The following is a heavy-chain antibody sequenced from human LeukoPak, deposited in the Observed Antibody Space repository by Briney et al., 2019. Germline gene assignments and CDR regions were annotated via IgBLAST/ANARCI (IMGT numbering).Heavy chain of an antibody. D-gene: IGHD4-11*01. Sequence: SETLSLTCTVSGGSISSGDYYWSWIRQPPGKGLEWIGYIYYSGSTYYNPSLKSRVTISVDTSKNQFSLKLSSVTAADTAVYYCARAKKQGTTVTTGWFDPWGQGTLVTVSS. CDR1: GGSISSGDYY. J-gene: IGHJ5*02. CDR3: ARAKKQGTTVTTGWFDP. V-gene: IGHV4-30-4*08. CDR2: IYYSGST.